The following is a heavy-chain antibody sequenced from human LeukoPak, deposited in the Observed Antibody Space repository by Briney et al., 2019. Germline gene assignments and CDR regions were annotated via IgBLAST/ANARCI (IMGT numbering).Heavy chain of an antibody. Sequence: GGSLRLSCTASGFTFGDYAMSWFRQAPGKGLEWVGFIRSKAYGGTTEYAASVKGRFTISRDDSKSIAYLQMNSLKTEDTAVYYCTRDPYYYDSSGYYPDAFDIWGQGTMVTVSS. J-gene: IGHJ3*02. CDR1: GFTFGDYA. CDR2: IRSKAYGGTT. CDR3: TRDPYYYDSSGYYPDAFDI. D-gene: IGHD3-22*01. V-gene: IGHV3-49*03.